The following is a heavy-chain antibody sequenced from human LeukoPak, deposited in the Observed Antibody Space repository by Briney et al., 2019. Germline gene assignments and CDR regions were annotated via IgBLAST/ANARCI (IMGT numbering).Heavy chain of an antibody. Sequence: SWVRQAPGKGLEWVANIKEDGSAKYSVDSVKGRFIISRDNAKNTLYLQMNSLRAEDTAVYYCARDSPGYGAYDLGWGQGTLVTVSS. D-gene: IGHD5-12*01. J-gene: IGHJ4*02. V-gene: IGHV3-7*04. CDR3: ARDSPGYGAYDLG. CDR2: IKEDGSAK.